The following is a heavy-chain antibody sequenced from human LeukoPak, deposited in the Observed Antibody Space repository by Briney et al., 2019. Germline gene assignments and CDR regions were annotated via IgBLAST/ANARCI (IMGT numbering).Heavy chain of an antibody. CDR3: ANHIAVAEYFDY. CDR1: GFTFSSYG. Sequence: GGSLRLSCAASGFTFSSYGMSWVRQAPGKGLGWVSAISGSGGSTYYADSVKGRFTISRDNSKNTLYLQMNSLRAEDTAVYYCANHIAVAEYFDYWGQGTLVTVSS. CDR2: ISGSGGST. D-gene: IGHD6-19*01. J-gene: IGHJ4*02. V-gene: IGHV3-23*01.